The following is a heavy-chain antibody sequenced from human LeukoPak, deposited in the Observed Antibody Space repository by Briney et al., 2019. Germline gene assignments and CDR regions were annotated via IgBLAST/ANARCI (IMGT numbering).Heavy chain of an antibody. D-gene: IGHD2-2*01. V-gene: IGHV3-9*01. J-gene: IGHJ6*02. CDR1: GFTFDDYA. Sequence: PGRSLRLSCAASGFTFDDYAMHLVRQAPGKGLEWVSGSSWNSGSIGYADSVKGRFTISRDNAKNSLYLQMNSLRAEDTALYYCAKDRSSTTGVDGMDVWGQGTTVTVSS. CDR2: SSWNSGSI. CDR3: AKDRSSTTGVDGMDV.